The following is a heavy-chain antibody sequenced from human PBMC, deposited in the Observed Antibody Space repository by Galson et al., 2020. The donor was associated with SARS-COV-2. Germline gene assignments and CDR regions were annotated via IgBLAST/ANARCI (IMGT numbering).Heavy chain of an antibody. CDR3: ASDVLYIGWSGDHGLDV. V-gene: IGHV4-4*07. CDR2: IYAGGYT. D-gene: IGHD3-10*01. Sequence: SETLSLSCTVSGGSVSPYYWSWIRQSAGKGLEWIGRIYAGGYTHYNPSLVSRATLSLDTSRHQFSLKLTSVTAADTAVYYCASDVLYIGWSGDHGLDVWGQGTTVTVSS. CDR1: GGSVSPYY. J-gene: IGHJ6*02.